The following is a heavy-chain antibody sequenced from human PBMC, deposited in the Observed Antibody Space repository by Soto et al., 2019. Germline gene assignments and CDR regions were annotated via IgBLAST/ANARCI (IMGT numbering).Heavy chain of an antibody. J-gene: IGHJ4*02. CDR1: GGSISSGGYY. Sequence: QVQLQESGPGLVKPSQTLSLTCTVSGGSISSGGYYWSWIRQHPGKGLEWIGYIDYSGSTYYNPSLKSRVTIAVDTSKNQFDLKLSSVTAADTAVYYCARDYYDILAGYYYFDYWGQGTLVTVSS. CDR3: ARDYYDILAGYYYFDY. CDR2: IDYSGST. D-gene: IGHD3-9*01. V-gene: IGHV4-31*03.